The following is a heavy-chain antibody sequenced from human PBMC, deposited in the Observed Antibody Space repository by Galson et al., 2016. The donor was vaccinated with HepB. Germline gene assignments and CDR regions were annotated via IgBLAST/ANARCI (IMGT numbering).Heavy chain of an antibody. V-gene: IGHV1-2*02. Sequence: SVKVSCKASGYTFTGYYIHWVRQAPGQGLEWMGWINPYNSDTNYAQEFQGRVTMTRDTSTSTAYMDLNRLRSDDSAVYYCARGEVVVTGILAVRYFDYWGQGTLVTVSS. CDR2: INPYNSDT. CDR1: GYTFTGYY. CDR3: ARGEVVVTGILAVRYFDY. D-gene: IGHD2-21*02. J-gene: IGHJ4*02.